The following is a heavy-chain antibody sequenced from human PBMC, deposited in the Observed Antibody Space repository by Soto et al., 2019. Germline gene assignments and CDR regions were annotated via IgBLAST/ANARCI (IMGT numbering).Heavy chain of an antibody. Sequence: QVQLVQSGAEVKKPGSSVKVSCKASGGTFSSYTISWVRQAPRQGLECMGRIIPILGIANYAQKFQGRVTITADKSTSTAYMELSSLRSEDTAVYYCARDLQGYSYGYTWFDPWGQGTLVTVSS. CDR3: ARDLQGYSYGYTWFDP. D-gene: IGHD5-18*01. V-gene: IGHV1-69*02. CDR2: IIPILGIA. J-gene: IGHJ5*02. CDR1: GGTFSSYT.